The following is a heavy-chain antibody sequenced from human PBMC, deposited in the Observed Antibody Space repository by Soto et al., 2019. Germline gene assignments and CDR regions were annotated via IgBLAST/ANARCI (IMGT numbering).Heavy chain of an antibody. CDR1: GFTFSTYG. CDR3: ARDIWFEKSKCLDY. Sequence: QVHLVASGVGVVQPGRSLRLSCVASGFTFSTYGMHWVRQAPGKGLAWVAVIWYDGSKTYYADSVKGRFTISKDNSKNTLYLQMNCLRAEDTAIYYCARDIWFEKSKCLDYWSQGTLVTVSS. J-gene: IGHJ4*02. CDR2: IWYDGSKT. V-gene: IGHV3-33*01. D-gene: IGHD3-10*01.